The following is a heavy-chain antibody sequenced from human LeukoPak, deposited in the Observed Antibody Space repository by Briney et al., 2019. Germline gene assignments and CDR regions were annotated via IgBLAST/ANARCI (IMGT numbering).Heavy chain of an antibody. D-gene: IGHD1-26*01. Sequence: GGSLRLSCLASGFSFSKYRMTWARQSPGKGLEWLANIGQDGSEQKYVDSVKGRFTISRDNAKNSLYLQMNRLRVEDTAVYYCATPKQEGKGRGYHDLWGRGTMVTVSP. V-gene: IGHV3-7*01. CDR2: IGQDGSEQ. J-gene: IGHJ2*01. CDR1: GFSFSKYR. CDR3: ATPKQEGKGRGYHDL.